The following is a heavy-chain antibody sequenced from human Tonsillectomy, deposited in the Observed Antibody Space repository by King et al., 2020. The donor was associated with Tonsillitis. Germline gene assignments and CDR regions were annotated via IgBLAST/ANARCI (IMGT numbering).Heavy chain of an antibody. D-gene: IGHD2-15*01. V-gene: IGHV3-21*01. Sequence: VQLVESGGGLVKPGGSLRLSCAASGFTFSSYSMNWVRQAPGKGLEWVSSISSSSSYIYYADSVKGRFTISRDNAKNSLYLQMNSLRAEDTAVYYCARGPVVVVAAIHYYYYYGMDVWGQGTTVTVSS. CDR2: ISSSSSYI. CDR3: ARGPVVVVAAIHYYYYYGMDV. CDR1: GFTFSSYS. J-gene: IGHJ6*02.